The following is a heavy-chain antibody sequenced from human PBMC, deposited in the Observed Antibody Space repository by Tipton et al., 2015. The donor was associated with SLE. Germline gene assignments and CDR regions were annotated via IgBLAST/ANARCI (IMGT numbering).Heavy chain of an antibody. Sequence: QLVQSGAEVKKPGSSVKVSCKASGGTFSSYAISWVRQAPGQGLEWMGGIIPIFGTANYAQKFQGRVTITADESTSTAYMELSSLRSEDTAVYYCAAYDSSGPTGAFDIWGQGAMLAVSA. D-gene: IGHD3-22*01. CDR3: AAYDSSGPTGAFDI. V-gene: IGHV1-69*01. CDR2: IIPIFGTA. J-gene: IGHJ3*02. CDR1: GGTFSSYA.